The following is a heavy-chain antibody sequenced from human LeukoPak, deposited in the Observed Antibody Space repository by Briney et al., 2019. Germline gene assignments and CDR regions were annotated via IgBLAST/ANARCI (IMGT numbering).Heavy chain of an antibody. CDR1: GGSISSRY. D-gene: IGHD1-7*01. CDR2: IYYSGST. V-gene: IGHV4-59*11. CDR3: ARRYNWNYWFDP. Sequence: SETLSLTCTVSGGSISSRYWSWIRQPPGKGLEWIGYIYYSGSTNYNPSLKSRVTISVDTSKNQFSLKLSSVTAADTAVYYCARRYNWNYWFDPWGQGTLVTVSS. J-gene: IGHJ5*02.